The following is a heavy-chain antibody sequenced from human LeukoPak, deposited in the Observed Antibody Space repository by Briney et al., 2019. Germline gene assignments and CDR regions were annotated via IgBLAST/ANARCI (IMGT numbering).Heavy chain of an antibody. V-gene: IGHV1-69*04. CDR3: ARGLAYCGGDCYFDAFDI. CDR2: IIPILGIA. J-gene: IGHJ3*02. CDR1: GGTFSSYA. D-gene: IGHD2-21*02. Sequence: ASVKVSCKASGGTFSSYAISWVRQAPGQGLEWMGRIIPILGIANYAQKFQGRVTITADNSTSTAYMELSSLRSEDTAVYYCARGLAYCGGDCYFDAFDIWGQGTMVTVSS.